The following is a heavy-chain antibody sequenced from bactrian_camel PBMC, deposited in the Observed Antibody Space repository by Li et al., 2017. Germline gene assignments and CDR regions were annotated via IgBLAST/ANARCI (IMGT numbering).Heavy chain of an antibody. Sequence: HVQLVESGGDSVMAGGSLTLSCAASESIFSAYCLGWVRQSPGKEREQVAIIRRIGTMNFNPSVKGRFWLTKDKAKNMVYLQMNSPKPEDTAMYYCAARGPYCYTKLSVRDFTYWGQGTQVTVS. CDR3: AARGPYCYTKLSVRDFTY. CDR1: ESIFSAYC. D-gene: IGHD2*01. J-gene: IGHJ6*01. V-gene: IGHV3S53*01. CDR2: IRRIGTM.